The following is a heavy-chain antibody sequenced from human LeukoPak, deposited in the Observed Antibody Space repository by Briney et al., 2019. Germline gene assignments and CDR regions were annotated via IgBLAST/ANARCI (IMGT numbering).Heavy chain of an antibody. J-gene: IGHJ4*02. V-gene: IGHV4-34*01. CDR1: GGSFSGYY. CDR2: INHSGST. CDR3: ARDRVGVSAYDSLFDY. D-gene: IGHD5-12*01. Sequence: PSETLSLTCAVYGGSFSGYYWSWIRQPPGKGLEWIGEINHSGSTNYNPSLKSRVTISVDTSKNQFPLKLSSVTAADTAVYYCARDRVGVSAYDSLFDYWGQGTLVTVSS.